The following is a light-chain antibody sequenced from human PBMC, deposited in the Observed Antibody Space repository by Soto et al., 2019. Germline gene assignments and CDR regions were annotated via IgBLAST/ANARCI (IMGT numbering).Light chain of an antibody. J-gene: IGKJ1*01. CDR3: MKGLQAPLT. Sequence: DIVITQCSLSLPITPGEPASISCRSSVSLLHSNGYYYLDWYLQKTGQSPQIXIYLVSNRASGVPDRFSGSGSGTDFTLKISRVEAEDVGVYYCMKGLQAPLTCGQGTKVDIK. V-gene: IGKV2-28*01. CDR1: VSLLHSNGYYY. CDR2: LVS.